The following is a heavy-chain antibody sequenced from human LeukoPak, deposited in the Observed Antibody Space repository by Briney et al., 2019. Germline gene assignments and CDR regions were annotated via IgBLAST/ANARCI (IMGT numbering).Heavy chain of an antibody. Sequence: PGGSLRLSCAASGFTFSNYWMSWVRQAPGKGLEWVANIKQDGSEKYYVDSVKGRFTISRDNAKNSLYLQMNSLRAEDTAVYYCAREVRRGELAPDYWGQGTLVTVSS. D-gene: IGHD1-26*01. CDR2: IKQDGSEK. CDR1: GFTFSNYW. CDR3: AREVRRGELAPDY. V-gene: IGHV3-7*01. J-gene: IGHJ4*02.